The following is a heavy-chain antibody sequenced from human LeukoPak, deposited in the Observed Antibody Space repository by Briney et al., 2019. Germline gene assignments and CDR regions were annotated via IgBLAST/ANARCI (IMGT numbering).Heavy chain of an antibody. V-gene: IGHV1-18*01. CDR3: ASYGGASSTFDY. J-gene: IGHJ4*02. D-gene: IGHD3-16*01. CDR2: ISSYTGNT. CDR1: GYTFTSYG. Sequence: GASVKVSCKSSGYTFTSYGIIWVRQAPGQGLEWMGWISSYTGNTNYAQKLQGRVTMTTDTSTSTAYMELRSLRSDDTAVYYCASYGGASSTFDYWGQGTLVTVSS.